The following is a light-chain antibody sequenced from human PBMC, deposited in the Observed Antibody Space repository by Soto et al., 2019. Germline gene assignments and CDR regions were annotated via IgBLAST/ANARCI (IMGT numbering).Light chain of an antibody. Sequence: DIVMPQSPLSLPVTPGEPASISCRSSQRLLRTNGHNYLDWYLQKPGQSPHLLIYLGSNRASGIPARFSGSGSGTDYTLTISGVEADAVGVSHCMAALRAPPTFGQGTKVEV. CDR1: QRLLRTNGHNY. CDR3: MAALRAPPT. J-gene: IGKJ1*01. CDR2: LGS. V-gene: IGKV2-28*01.